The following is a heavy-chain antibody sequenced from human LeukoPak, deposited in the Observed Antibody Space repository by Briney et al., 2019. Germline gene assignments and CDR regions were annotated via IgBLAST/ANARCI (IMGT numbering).Heavy chain of an antibody. D-gene: IGHD5-18*01. Sequence: GGSLRLSCAASGFTFSSYGMHWVRQAPGKGLEWVAFIRYDGSNKYYADSVKGRFTISRDNSKNTLYLQMNSLRAEDTAVYYCAKDLGYSYGIVSDAFDIWGQGTMVTVSS. CDR3: AKDLGYSYGIVSDAFDI. CDR2: IRYDGSNK. V-gene: IGHV3-30*02. J-gene: IGHJ3*02. CDR1: GFTFSSYG.